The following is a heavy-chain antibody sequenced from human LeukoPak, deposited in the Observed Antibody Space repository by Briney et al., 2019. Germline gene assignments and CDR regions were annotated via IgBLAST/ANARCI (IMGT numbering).Heavy chain of an antibody. V-gene: IGHV3-53*01. D-gene: IGHD2-8*01. Sequence: GGSLRLSCAASGFTVSSNYMSWVRQAPGKGLEWVSVIYSGGSTYYADSVKGRFTISRDNSKNTLYLQMNSLRAEDTAVYYCARTTGGLYASSDYWGQGTLVTVSS. CDR1: GFTVSSNY. CDR2: IYSGGST. J-gene: IGHJ4*02. CDR3: ARTTGGLYASSDY.